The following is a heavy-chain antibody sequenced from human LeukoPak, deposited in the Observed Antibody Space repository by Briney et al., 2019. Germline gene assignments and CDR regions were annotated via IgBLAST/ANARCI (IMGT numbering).Heavy chain of an antibody. CDR3: AGGDIVYYFDY. CDR2: IYNSGST. Sequence: SETLSLTCTVSGGSINSYYWSWIRQPPGKGLEWIGYIYNSGSTNYNPSLKSRVTISVDTSKNQFSLKLSSVTAADTAVYYCAGGDIVYYFDYWGQGTLVTVSS. J-gene: IGHJ4*02. CDR1: GGSINSYY. V-gene: IGHV4-59*01. D-gene: IGHD5/OR15-5a*01.